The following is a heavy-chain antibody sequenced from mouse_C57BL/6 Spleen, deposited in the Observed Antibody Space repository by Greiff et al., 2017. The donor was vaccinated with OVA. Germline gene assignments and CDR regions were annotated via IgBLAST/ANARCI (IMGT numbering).Heavy chain of an antibody. CDR3: ARELGGDYFDY. CDR1: GFTFSSYA. J-gene: IGHJ2*01. CDR2: ISDGGSYT. Sequence: EVKLVESGGGLVKPGGSLKLSCAASGFTFSSYAMSWVRQTPEKRLEWVATISDGGSYTYYPDNVKGRFTISRDNAKNNRYLQMSHLKSEDTAMYYCARELGGDYFDYWGQGTTLTVSS. D-gene: IGHD4-1*01. V-gene: IGHV5-4*01.